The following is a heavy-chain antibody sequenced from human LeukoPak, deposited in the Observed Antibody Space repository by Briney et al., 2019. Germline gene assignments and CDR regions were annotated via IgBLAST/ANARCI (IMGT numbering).Heavy chain of an antibody. J-gene: IGHJ2*01. CDR2: IYHSGST. V-gene: IGHV4-4*02. D-gene: IGHD6-13*01. CDR3: ARGGGGSSCDL. CDR1: GGSISSNTW. Sequence: SETLSLTCAVSGGSISSNTWWSWVRQPPGKGLEWIGEIYHSGSTNYSPSLKSRVTISIDKSKNQFSLKLSSVTAADTAVYSCARGGGGSSCDLWGRGTLVTVSS.